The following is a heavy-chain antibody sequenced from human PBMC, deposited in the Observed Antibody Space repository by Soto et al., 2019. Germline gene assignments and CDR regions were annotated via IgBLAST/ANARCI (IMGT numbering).Heavy chain of an antibody. V-gene: IGHV5-51*01. D-gene: IGHD6-13*01. CDR1: GYSFTSYW. CDR3: ARTAAAGKYYYGMDV. CDR2: VYPGDSDT. Sequence: GESLKISCKGSGYSFTSYWIGWARQMPGKGLEWMGIVYPGDSDTRYSPSFQGQVTISADKSISTAYLQWSSLKASDTAMYYCARTAAAGKYYYGMDVWGQGTTVTVSS. J-gene: IGHJ6*02.